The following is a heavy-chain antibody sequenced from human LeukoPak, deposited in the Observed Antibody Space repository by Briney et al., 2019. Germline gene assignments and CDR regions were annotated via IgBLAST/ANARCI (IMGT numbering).Heavy chain of an antibody. D-gene: IGHD3-16*01. CDR2: IYYSGST. V-gene: IGHV4-59*01. CDR1: GGSISSYY. Sequence: SETLSLTCTVSGGSISSYYWSWIRQPPGKGLEWIGYIYYSGSTNYDPSPKSRVTISVDTSKNQFSLKLSSVTAADTAVYYCARDTLRLREYVSMDVWGQGTTVTVSS. J-gene: IGHJ6*02. CDR3: ARDTLRLREYVSMDV.